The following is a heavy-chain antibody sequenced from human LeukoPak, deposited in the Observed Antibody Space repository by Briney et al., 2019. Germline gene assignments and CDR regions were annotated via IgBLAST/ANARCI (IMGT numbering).Heavy chain of an antibody. CDR1: GFTFSNAW. CDR3: TTHYDILTGHDY. Sequence: PGGPLSLSCAASGFTFSNAWMSWVRQAPGKGLEWVGRIKSKTDGGTTDYAAPVKGRFTIPRDDSKNTLYLQMNSLKTEDTAVYYCTTHYDILTGHDYWGQGTLVTVSS. D-gene: IGHD3-9*01. V-gene: IGHV3-15*01. CDR2: IKSKTDGGTT. J-gene: IGHJ4*02.